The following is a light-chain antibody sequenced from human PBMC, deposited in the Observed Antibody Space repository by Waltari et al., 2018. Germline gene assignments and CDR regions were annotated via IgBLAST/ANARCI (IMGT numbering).Light chain of an antibody. CDR2: KNN. V-gene: IGLV1-47*01. Sequence: QSVLTQPPSASGTPGQRVTISCSGSSSNIGSNYVYWYQQLPGTAPKLLIHKNNQRPSGVPDRFSGSKSGTSASLAISGLRSEDEADYSCAAWDDSLSGVVVGGGTKLTVL. CDR3: AAWDDSLSGVV. J-gene: IGLJ2*01. CDR1: SSNIGSNY.